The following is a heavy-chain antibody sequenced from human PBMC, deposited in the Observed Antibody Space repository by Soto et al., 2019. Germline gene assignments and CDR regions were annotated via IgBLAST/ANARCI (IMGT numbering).Heavy chain of an antibody. V-gene: IGHV4-4*07. J-gene: IGHJ4*02. D-gene: IGHD2-21*02. CDR2: VFSSVSA. CDR3: ARDGMTTGDT. CDR1: GVSVRSYT. Sequence: SETLSLTCIVSGVSVRSYTWSWVRQPANKGLEWIGRVFSSVSATYNPSLKSRVSISMDTPENRISLKLDSVTAADAGVYFCARDGMTTGDTWGPGTLVTAPQ.